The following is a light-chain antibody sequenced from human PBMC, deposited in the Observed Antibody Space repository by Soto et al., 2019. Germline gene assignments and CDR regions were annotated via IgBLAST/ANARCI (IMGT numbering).Light chain of an antibody. V-gene: IGLV1-40*01. CDR2: AVS. J-gene: IGLJ3*02. CDR1: SSNIGGGYD. Sequence: QSVLTQPPSVSGAPGQRVIISCTGSSSNIGGGYDVHWYQQLPGTVPKLLIYAVSDRPSGVPDRFSGSKSGTSASLAIAGRQADDDADYYCQAHDRSLGAWVFGGGTQLTVL. CDR3: QAHDRSLGAWV.